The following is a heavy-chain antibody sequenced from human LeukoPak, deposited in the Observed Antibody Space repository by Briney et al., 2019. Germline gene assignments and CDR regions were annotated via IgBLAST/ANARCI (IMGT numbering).Heavy chain of an antibody. D-gene: IGHD2-15*01. CDR1: GGSISSSNW. V-gene: IGHV4-4*02. CDR2: IYHSGST. CDR3: ARAGLDRMGFDP. Sequence: SETLSLTCTVSGGSISSSNWWSWIRQPPGKGLEWIGEIYHSGSTDYNPSLKSRVTISVDKSKTQFSLKLSSVTAADTAVYYCARAGLDRMGFDPWGQGTLVTVSS. J-gene: IGHJ5*02.